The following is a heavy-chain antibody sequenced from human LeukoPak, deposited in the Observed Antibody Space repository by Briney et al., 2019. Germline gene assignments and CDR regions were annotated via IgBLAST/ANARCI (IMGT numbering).Heavy chain of an antibody. V-gene: IGHV3-48*04. Sequence: GGSLRLSCAASGFTFSSYSMNWVRQAPGKGLEWVSYISSSSSTIYYADSVKGRFTISRDNAKNSLYLQMNSLRAEDTAVYYCARDRGEVYSSSWYGFALDYWGQGTLVTVSS. CDR2: ISSSSSTI. J-gene: IGHJ4*02. CDR1: GFTFSSYS. D-gene: IGHD6-13*01. CDR3: ARDRGEVYSSSWYGFALDY.